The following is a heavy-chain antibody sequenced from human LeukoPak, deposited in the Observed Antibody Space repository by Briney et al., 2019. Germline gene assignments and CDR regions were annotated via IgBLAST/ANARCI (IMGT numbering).Heavy chain of an antibody. Sequence: ASVKVSCKASGYTFTGYYMHWVRQAPGQGLEWMGWINPNSGGTNHAQKFQGWVTMTRDTSISTAYMELSRLRSDDTAVYYCARVEMATTPLWDYYYGMDVWGQGTTVTVSS. CDR3: ARVEMATTPLWDYYYGMDV. D-gene: IGHD5-24*01. V-gene: IGHV1-2*04. J-gene: IGHJ6*02. CDR2: INPNSGGT. CDR1: GYTFTGYY.